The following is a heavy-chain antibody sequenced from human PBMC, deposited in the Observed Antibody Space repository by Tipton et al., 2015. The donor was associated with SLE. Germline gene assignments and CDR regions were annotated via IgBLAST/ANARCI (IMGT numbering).Heavy chain of an antibody. D-gene: IGHD1-1*01. CDR3: ARARGTQDSFAFEI. V-gene: IGHV1-69*01. J-gene: IGHJ3*02. CDR1: GGTFRSYA. CDR2: IIPIFGTA. Sequence: QLVQSGAEVKKPGSSVTVSCKASGGTFRSYAVSWVRQAPGQGLEWMGGIIPIFGTANHAQNFQGRVTINADESTGTVYMGLSSLRSEDTAVYYCARARGTQDSFAFEIWGQGTMVTVSS.